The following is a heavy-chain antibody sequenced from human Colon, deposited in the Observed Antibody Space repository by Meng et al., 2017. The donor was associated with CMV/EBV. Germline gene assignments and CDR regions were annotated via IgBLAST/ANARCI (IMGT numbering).Heavy chain of an antibody. J-gene: IGHJ6*02. CDR3: ARERIPWGDYYYGMDV. Sequence: GGSLRLSCAASGFTFSSYAMHWVRQAPGKGLEWVAVISYDGSNKYYADSVKGRFTISRDNAKNSLYLQMNSLRAEDTAVYYCARERIPWGDYYYGMDVWGQGTTVTVSS. CDR2: ISYDGSNK. CDR1: GFTFSSYA. V-gene: IGHV3-30-3*01. D-gene: IGHD3-16*01.